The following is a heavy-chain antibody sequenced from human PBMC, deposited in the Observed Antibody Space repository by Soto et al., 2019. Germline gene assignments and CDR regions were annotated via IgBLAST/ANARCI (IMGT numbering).Heavy chain of an antibody. CDR3: ARASSYIISWHYYYAMDV. CDR1: GGTFSSYA. Sequence: GASVKVSCKASGGTFSSYAISWVRQAPGQGLEWMGGIIPIFGTANYAQKFQGRVTITADESTSTAYMELSSLRSEDTAVYYCARASSYIISWHYYYAMDVWGQGTTVTGS. J-gene: IGHJ6*02. CDR2: IIPIFGTA. D-gene: IGHD6-6*01. V-gene: IGHV1-69*13.